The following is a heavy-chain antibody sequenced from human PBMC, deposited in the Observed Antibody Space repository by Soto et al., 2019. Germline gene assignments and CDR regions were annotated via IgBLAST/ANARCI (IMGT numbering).Heavy chain of an antibody. CDR1: GGTFSSYA. D-gene: IGHD3-3*01. Sequence: SVKVSCKASGGTFSSYAISWVRQATGQGLEWMGGIIPIFGTANYAQKFQGRVTITADKYTSTAYMELSRLRSEDTAVYYCARGQLRFLEWLSPKWYYYGMDVWGQGTTVTVSS. CDR2: IIPIFGTA. V-gene: IGHV1-69*06. CDR3: ARGQLRFLEWLSPKWYYYGMDV. J-gene: IGHJ6*02.